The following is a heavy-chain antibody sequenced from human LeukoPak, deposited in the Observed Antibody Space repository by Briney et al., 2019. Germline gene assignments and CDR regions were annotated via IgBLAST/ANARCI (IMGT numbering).Heavy chain of an antibody. CDR1: GGSISSYY. V-gene: IGHV4-4*07. J-gene: IGHJ6*03. Sequence: PSETLSLTCTVSGGSISSYYWSWIRQTAGKGLEWIGRIYTSGSTNYNPSLKSRVTMSVDTSKNQFSLKLSSVTAADTAVYYCARDLVRFGESPLSYYYYYMDVWGKGTTVTISS. CDR3: ARDLVRFGESPLSYYYYYMDV. CDR2: IYTSGST. D-gene: IGHD3-10*01.